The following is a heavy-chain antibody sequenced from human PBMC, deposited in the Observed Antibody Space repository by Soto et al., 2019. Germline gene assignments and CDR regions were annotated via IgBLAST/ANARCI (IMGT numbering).Heavy chain of an antibody. CDR2: ISYDGSNK. Sequence: QVQLVGSGGGVVQPGRSLRLSCAASGFTFSSYGMHWVRQAPGKGLEWVAVISYDGSNKYYADSVKGRFTISRDNSKNTLYLQMNSLRAEDTAVYYCAKDSVSYGDYLDYWGQGTLVTVSS. J-gene: IGHJ4*02. V-gene: IGHV3-30*18. CDR3: AKDSVSYGDYLDY. CDR1: GFTFSSYG. D-gene: IGHD4-17*01.